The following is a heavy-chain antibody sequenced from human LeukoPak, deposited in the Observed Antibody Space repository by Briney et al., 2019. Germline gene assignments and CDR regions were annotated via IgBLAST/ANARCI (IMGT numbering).Heavy chain of an antibody. V-gene: IGHV5-51*01. CDR2: IYPGDSDT. CDR3: ARGRYGSGSYWNWFDP. J-gene: IGHJ5*02. Sequence: PGESLKISCKSSGYSFTNYWIGWVRQMPGKGLEWMGIIYPGDSDTRYSPSFQGQVTISADKSISTAYLQWISLKASDTAMYYCARGRYGSGSYWNWFDPWGQGTLVTVSS. D-gene: IGHD3-10*01. CDR1: GYSFTNYW.